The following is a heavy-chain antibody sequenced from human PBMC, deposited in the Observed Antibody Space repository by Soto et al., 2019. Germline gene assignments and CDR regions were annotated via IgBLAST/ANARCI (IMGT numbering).Heavy chain of an antibody. CDR3: ARSDSSGYGVPNREY. CDR1: GYTFTSYG. V-gene: IGHV1-18*01. D-gene: IGHD3-22*01. CDR2: ISAYNGNT. Sequence: ASVKVSCKASGYTFTSYGISWVRQAPGQGLEWMGWISAYNGNTNYAQKLQGRVTMTTDKSTSTAYMELRSLRSDDTAVYYCARSDSSGYGVPNREYWGQGTLVIVSS. J-gene: IGHJ4*02.